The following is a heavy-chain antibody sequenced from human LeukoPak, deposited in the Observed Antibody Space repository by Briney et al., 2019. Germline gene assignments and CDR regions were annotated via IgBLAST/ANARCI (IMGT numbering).Heavy chain of an antibody. CDR2: IYYSGST. D-gene: IGHD5-24*01. V-gene: IGHV4-59*08. Sequence: PSETLSLTCTVSGGSISSYYWSWIRQPPGKGLEWIGYIYYSGSTNYNPSLKSRVTISVDTSKNQFSLKLSSVTAADTAVYYCARLAGGLQDYWGRGTLVSVSS. CDR3: ARLAGGLQDY. CDR1: GGSISSYY. J-gene: IGHJ4*02.